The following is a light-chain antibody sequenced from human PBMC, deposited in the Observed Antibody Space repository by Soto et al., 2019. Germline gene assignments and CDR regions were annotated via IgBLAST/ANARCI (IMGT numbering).Light chain of an antibody. J-gene: IGLJ1*01. CDR1: SSDVGGYNY. CDR2: DVS. Sequence: QSVLTQPASVSGSPGQSITISCTGTSSDVGGYNYVSWYQQHPGKAPKLMIYDVSNRPSGVSNRFSGSKSANTASLTISGLQAEDEADYYCSSYTTSSTYNYVFGAGTKLTVL. V-gene: IGLV2-14*01. CDR3: SSYTTSSTYNYV.